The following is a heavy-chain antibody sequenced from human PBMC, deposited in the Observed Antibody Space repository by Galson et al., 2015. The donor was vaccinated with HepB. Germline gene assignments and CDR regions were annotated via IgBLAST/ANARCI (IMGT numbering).Heavy chain of an antibody. V-gene: IGHV2-5*02. D-gene: IGHD2-15*01. CDR1: GFSLSTSGVS. Sequence: PALVKPTQTLTLTCTFSGFSLSTSGVSVGWIRQPPGKALEWLALIYWDDDKRYSPSLKTRLTITKDTSKNQVVLTMTNMDPVDTATYYCAHSGWELLTSATDAFDVWGQGTMVTVSS. J-gene: IGHJ3*01. CDR2: IYWDDDK. CDR3: AHSGWELLTSATDAFDV.